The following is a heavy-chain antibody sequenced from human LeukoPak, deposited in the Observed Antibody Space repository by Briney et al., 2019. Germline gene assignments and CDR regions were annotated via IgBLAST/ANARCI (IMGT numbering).Heavy chain of an antibody. CDR2: IYYSGST. Sequence: SETLSLTCTVSGGSISSSSYYWGWIRQPPGKGLEWIGSIYYSGSTYYNPSLKSRVTISVDTSKNQFSLKLSSVTAADTAVYYCAREGRGYSYGYVDYWGQGTLVTVSS. J-gene: IGHJ4*02. CDR3: AREGRGYSYGYVDY. V-gene: IGHV4-39*07. CDR1: GGSISSSSYY. D-gene: IGHD5-18*01.